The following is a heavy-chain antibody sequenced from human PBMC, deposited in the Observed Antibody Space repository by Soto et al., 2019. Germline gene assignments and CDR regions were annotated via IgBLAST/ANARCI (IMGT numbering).Heavy chain of an antibody. CDR3: ARWEQPLFDY. Sequence: QVKLVESGGGVVQPGRSLRLSCAASGFTVSAYTMHWVRQAPGKGLEWVAVISSDGNHKYYTDSVKGRFTISRDTSTNTWYLQMNSLRAEDTAVYYCARWEQPLFDYWGQGTLVSVSS. J-gene: IGHJ4*02. V-gene: IGHV3-30-3*01. D-gene: IGHD1-26*01. CDR1: GFTVSAYT. CDR2: ISSDGNHK.